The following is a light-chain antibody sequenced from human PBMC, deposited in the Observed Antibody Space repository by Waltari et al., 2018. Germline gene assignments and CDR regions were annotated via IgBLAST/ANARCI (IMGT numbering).Light chain of an antibody. CDR1: QSVSSNY. Sequence: EIVLTQSPGTLSLSPGERATLSSRASQSVSSNYLAWYQQKPGQAPRLLISGASSRATGLPDRLNGSGYGTDFTLTISRLDPEDFAMYYCQQYGFSPEYTFGQGTKLEIK. V-gene: IGKV3-20*01. CDR2: GAS. J-gene: IGKJ2*01. CDR3: QQYGFSPEYT.